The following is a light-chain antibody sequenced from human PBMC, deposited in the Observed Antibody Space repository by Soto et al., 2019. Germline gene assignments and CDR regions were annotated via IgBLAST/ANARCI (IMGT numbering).Light chain of an antibody. V-gene: IGKV1-5*01. CDR2: DAS. CDR3: QQYNSYPWT. J-gene: IGKJ1*01. Sequence: DIQMTQSPSTLSASVGDSVTITCRASQSISSWLAWYQQKPGKAPKLLIYDASSLESGVPSRFSGSGSGTDLTLTISSLQPDEFATYDCQQYNSYPWTFGQGTKVDIK. CDR1: QSISSW.